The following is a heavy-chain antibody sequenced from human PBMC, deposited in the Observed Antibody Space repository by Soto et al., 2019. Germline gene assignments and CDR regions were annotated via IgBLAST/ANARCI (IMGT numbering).Heavy chain of an antibody. CDR1: GYTFTSHH. V-gene: IGHV1-8*01. Sequence: QVQLVQSGAEVKKPGASVKVSCKASGYTFTSHHIIWVRQTTTHGLEWMGWMSPFSGDSGSAQKFQGRITMTRDSSTSTADMDLSSLTPEDSAVYFCARGLCTGVTCYGLTSDIWGQGTRVTVS. CDR2: MSPFSGDS. J-gene: IGHJ3*02. D-gene: IGHD2-15*01. CDR3: ARGLCTGVTCYGLTSDI.